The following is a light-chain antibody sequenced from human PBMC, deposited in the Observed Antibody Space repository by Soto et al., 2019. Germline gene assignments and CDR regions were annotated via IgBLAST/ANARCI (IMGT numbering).Light chain of an antibody. CDR3: QQYNNWPQT. Sequence: ETVMTQSPATLSVSPGERATLSCRASQSVSSNLAWYQQKPGQAPRLLIYGASTRATGIPARFSGSGSGTEFTLTLSSLQSEDFAVYCCQQYNNWPQTFGQGTKVEIK. V-gene: IGKV3-15*01. CDR1: QSVSSN. J-gene: IGKJ1*01. CDR2: GAS.